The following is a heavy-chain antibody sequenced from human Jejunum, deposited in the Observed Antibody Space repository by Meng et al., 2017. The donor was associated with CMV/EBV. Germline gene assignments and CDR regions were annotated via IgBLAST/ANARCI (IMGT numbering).Heavy chain of an antibody. CDR1: GYTFGSYG. CDR3: ASGTPGRSYCDY. Sequence: QVNLLPSGPEVKKPGASVRGSCKASGYTFGSYGICWVRQAPGQGLGWMGWFVNYVDTYPAPKFQGRVTMTTDTHTNTAFMELRSLTSDDTAVYYCASGTPGRSYCDYWGQGTLVTVSS. D-gene: IGHD2-15*01. J-gene: IGHJ4*02. V-gene: IGHV1-18*01. CDR2: FVNYVDT.